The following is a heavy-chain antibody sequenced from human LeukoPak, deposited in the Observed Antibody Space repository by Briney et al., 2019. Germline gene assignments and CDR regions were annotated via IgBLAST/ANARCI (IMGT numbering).Heavy chain of an antibody. D-gene: IGHD6-6*01. Sequence: PGGSLRLSCAASGFTFTTYWMHWVRQAPGKGLVWVSHINSDGSITSYADSVKGRFTISRDNAKNTLYLQMNSLRAEDTAVYYCASVPVRGMDVWGQGTTVTVSS. CDR3: ASVPVRGMDV. CDR2: INSDGSIT. J-gene: IGHJ6*02. CDR1: GFTFTTYW. V-gene: IGHV3-74*01.